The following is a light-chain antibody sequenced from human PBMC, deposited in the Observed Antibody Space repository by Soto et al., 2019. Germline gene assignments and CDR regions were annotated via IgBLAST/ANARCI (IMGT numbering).Light chain of an antibody. CDR3: QYHGSSPIT. Sequence: EIVLTQSPGTLSLSPVERATLSCRASQSVSSTYLAWYQQKPGQAPRLLIFAASSRASGIPDRFSGSGSGTDFTLTISRLEPEDFALFYCQYHGSSPITFGQGTRLDIK. V-gene: IGKV3-20*01. J-gene: IGKJ5*01. CDR2: AAS. CDR1: QSVSSTY.